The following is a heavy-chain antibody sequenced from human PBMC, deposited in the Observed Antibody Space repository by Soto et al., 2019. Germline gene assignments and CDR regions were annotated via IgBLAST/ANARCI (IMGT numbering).Heavy chain of an antibody. D-gene: IGHD2-21*01. CDR2: IKSKTDGGTA. CDR3: TTDRRVAETGQYYSGMGV. V-gene: IGHV3-15*07. Sequence: EVQLVESGGALVKPGGSLRLSCAASGFTFSNAWMNWVRQAPGKGLEWVGRIKSKTDGGTADYAAPVRGRFTISRDDSKNTLFLQMSSLKTEDTDVYYCTTDRRVAETGQYYSGMGVWGQGTTVTVSS. J-gene: IGHJ6*02. CDR1: GFTFSNAW.